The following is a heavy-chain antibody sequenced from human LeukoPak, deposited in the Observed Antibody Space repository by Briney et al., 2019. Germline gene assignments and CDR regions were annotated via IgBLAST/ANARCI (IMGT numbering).Heavy chain of an antibody. CDR1: GFTVSNNY. V-gene: IGHV3-53*01. Sequence: PGGSLRLSCAASGFTVSNNYMSWVRQAPGKGLEWVSVIYSGGSTYYADSVKGRFTISRDNSKNTLYLQMNSLRAEDTAVYYCASQLDPYYYYYGMDVWGQGTTVTVSS. D-gene: IGHD1-1*01. J-gene: IGHJ6*02. CDR2: IYSGGST. CDR3: ASQLDPYYYYYGMDV.